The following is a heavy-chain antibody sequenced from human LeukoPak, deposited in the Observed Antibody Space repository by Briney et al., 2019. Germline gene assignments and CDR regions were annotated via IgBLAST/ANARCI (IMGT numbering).Heavy chain of an antibody. CDR2: ISNNGGYT. CDR3: AKFGAAVGYDAFDI. J-gene: IGHJ3*02. D-gene: IGHD6-13*01. V-gene: IGHV3-23*01. CDR1: GFTFSSSA. Sequence: GGSLRLSCAASGFTFSSSAMSWVRQAPGKGLEWVSAISNNGGYTYYADSVQGRFTISRDNSKSTLCLQMNSLRAEDTAVYYCAKFGAAVGYDAFDIWGQGTMVTVSS.